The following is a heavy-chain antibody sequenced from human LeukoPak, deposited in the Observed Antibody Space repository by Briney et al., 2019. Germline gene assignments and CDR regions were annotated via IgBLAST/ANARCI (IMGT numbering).Heavy chain of an antibody. CDR3: AKGYCSSTSCCCFDY. V-gene: IGHV3-30*02. J-gene: IGHJ4*02. D-gene: IGHD2-2*01. CDR2: IRYDGSNK. Sequence: GGSLRLSCAASGFTFSSYGMHWVRQAPGKGLEWVAFIRYDGSNKYYADSVKGRFTISRDNSKNTLYLQMNSLRAEDTAVYYCAKGYCSSTSCCCFDYWGQGTLVTVSS. CDR1: GFTFSSYG.